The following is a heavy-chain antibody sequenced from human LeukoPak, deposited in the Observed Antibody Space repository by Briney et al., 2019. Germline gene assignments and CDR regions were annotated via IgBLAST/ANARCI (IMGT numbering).Heavy chain of an antibody. CDR2: ISDSGGST. Sequence: GGSLRLSCAASGFTFSDYYMNWIRQAPGKGLEWVSAISDSGGSTYYADSVKGRFTISRDNSKNTLYLQMNSLRAEDTAVYYCANGFYDSSGYYYEYFHYWGQGTLVTVSS. D-gene: IGHD3-22*01. CDR1: GFTFSDYY. CDR3: ANGFYDSSGYYYEYFHY. J-gene: IGHJ4*02. V-gene: IGHV3-23*01.